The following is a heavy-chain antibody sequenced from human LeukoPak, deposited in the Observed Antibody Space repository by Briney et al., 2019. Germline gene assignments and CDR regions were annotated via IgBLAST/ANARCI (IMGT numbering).Heavy chain of an antibody. CDR3: AKDPPTVMANAFHI. D-gene: IGHD5-18*01. CDR1: GFTFSSYG. V-gene: IGHV3-23*01. Sequence: GGSLRLSCAASGFTFSSYGMSWVRQAPGKGLEWVSSISGSGGTTYYADSVKGRFTISRDNAKNTLYLQMNSLRADDTAVYSCAKDPPTVMANAFHIWGQGTMVTVS. J-gene: IGHJ3*02. CDR2: ISGSGGTT.